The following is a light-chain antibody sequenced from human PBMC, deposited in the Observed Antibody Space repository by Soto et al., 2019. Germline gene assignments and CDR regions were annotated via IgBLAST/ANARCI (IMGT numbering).Light chain of an antibody. CDR1: SSDVGSYNL. V-gene: IGLV2-14*02. Sequence: QSVLTQPASVSGSPGQSITISCTGTSSDVGSYNLVSWYQQHPGKVPQLMIYEGSKRPSGVSNRFSGSKSGDTASLTISGLQAEDEADYYCSSYTSGSTYVXGTGTKVTVL. CDR3: SSYTSGSTYV. CDR2: EGS. J-gene: IGLJ1*01.